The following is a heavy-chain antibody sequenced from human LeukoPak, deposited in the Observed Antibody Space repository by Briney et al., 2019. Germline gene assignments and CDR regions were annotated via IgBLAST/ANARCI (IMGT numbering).Heavy chain of an antibody. CDR2: ISSSSSYI. J-gene: IGHJ4*02. V-gene: IGHV3-21*01. Sequence: IPGGSLRLSCAASGFTFSSYSMNWVRQAPGKGLEWVSSISSSSSYIYYADSVKGRFTISRDNAKNSLYLQMNSLRAEDTAVYYCARVEGYYDSSGYYSCFDYWGQGTLVTVSS. CDR3: ARVEGYYDSSGYYSCFDY. CDR1: GFTFSSYS. D-gene: IGHD3-22*01.